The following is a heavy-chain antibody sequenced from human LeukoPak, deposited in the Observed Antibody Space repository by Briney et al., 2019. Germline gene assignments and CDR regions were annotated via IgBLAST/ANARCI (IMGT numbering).Heavy chain of an antibody. Sequence: PGGSLRLSCVTSGFTFDSYVMSWVRQAPGKGLEWVSVISGSGGNTNYADSVKGRFTISRDNSKNTVYLQMNSLRADDTAVYYCAKDRHSAYKMDYFDYWGQGILSPSPQ. CDR1: GFTFDSYV. CDR3: AKDRHSAYKMDYFDY. D-gene: IGHD5-12*01. CDR2: ISGSGGNT. J-gene: IGHJ4*02. V-gene: IGHV3-23*01.